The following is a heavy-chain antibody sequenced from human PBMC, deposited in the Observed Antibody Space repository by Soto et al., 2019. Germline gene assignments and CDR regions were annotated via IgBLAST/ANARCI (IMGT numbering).Heavy chain of an antibody. CDR3: ATYVVVPAAILDSDAFDI. D-gene: IGHD2-2*02. V-gene: IGHV1-69*06. CDR2: IIPIFGTA. Sequence: AASVKVSCKASGGTFSSYAISWVRQAPGQGLEWMGGIIPIFGTANYAQKFQGRVTITADKSTSTAYMELSSLRSEDTAVYYCATYVVVPAAILDSDAFDIWGQGTMVTVSS. J-gene: IGHJ3*02. CDR1: GGTFSSYA.